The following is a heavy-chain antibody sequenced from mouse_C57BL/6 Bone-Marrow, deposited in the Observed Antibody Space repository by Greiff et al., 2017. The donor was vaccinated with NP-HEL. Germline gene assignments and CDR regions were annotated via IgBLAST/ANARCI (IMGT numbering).Heavy chain of an antibody. J-gene: IGHJ4*01. Sequence: QVQLQQPGAELVMPGASVKLSCKASGYTFTSYWMHWVKQRPGQGLEWIGEIDPSDSYTNYNQKFKGKSTLTVDKSSSTDYMQLSSLTSEDSAVYYCARAYKYEDYYAMDYWGQGNSVTVSS. CDR1: GYTFTSYW. CDR2: IDPSDSYT. D-gene: IGHD2-14*01. CDR3: ARAYKYEDYYAMDY. V-gene: IGHV1-69*01.